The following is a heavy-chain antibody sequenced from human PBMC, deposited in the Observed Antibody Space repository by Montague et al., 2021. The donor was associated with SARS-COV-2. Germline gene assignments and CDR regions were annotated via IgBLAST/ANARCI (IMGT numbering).Heavy chain of an antibody. Sequence: SETLSLTCTVSGGSISSSSYYWGWIRQPPGKGPEWIGSIYYSGTTFYNPSLRSRVTMSVDTSKNQFSLRLSSVTAADTAVFYCAREVAGDWYLDLWGRGTLVTVSS. J-gene: IGHJ2*01. D-gene: IGHD1-1*01. V-gene: IGHV4-39*02. CDR3: AREVAGDWYLDL. CDR2: IYYSGTT. CDR1: GGSISSSSYY.